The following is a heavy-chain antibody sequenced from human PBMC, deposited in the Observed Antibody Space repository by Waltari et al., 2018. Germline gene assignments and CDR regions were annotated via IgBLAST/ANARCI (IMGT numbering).Heavy chain of an antibody. Sequence: QVQLLQWGAGLLTPSETLSLTCGVYGGSFTGYSWTWIRQPPGKGLEWIGEINQSGSPNYNPSLRSRVTISLDTSKNHFSLGLASVSAADTAVYYCARKRAAFDIWGQGTLVNVSS. CDR3: ARKRAAFDI. V-gene: IGHV4-34*01. J-gene: IGHJ3*02. CDR1: GGSFTGYS. CDR2: INQSGSP.